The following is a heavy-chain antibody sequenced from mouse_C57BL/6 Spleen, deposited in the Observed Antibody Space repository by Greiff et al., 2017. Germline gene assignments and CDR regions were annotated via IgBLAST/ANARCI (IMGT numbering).Heavy chain of an antibody. CDR2: ISDGGSYT. J-gene: IGHJ4*01. D-gene: IGHD1-1*01. Sequence: EVKLMESGGGLVKPGGSLKLSCAASGFTFSSYAMSWVRQTPEKRLEWVATISDGGSYTYYPDNVKGRFTISRDNAKNNLYLQMSHLKSEDTALYYCARDRNYGSNCYAMDYWGQGTSVTVSS. CDR1: GFTFSSYA. V-gene: IGHV5-4*01. CDR3: ARDRNYGSNCYAMDY.